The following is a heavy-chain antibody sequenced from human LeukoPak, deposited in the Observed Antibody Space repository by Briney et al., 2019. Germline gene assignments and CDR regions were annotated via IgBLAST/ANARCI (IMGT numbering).Heavy chain of an antibody. Sequence: GGSLRLSCAASGFTFSSYWMSWVRQAPGKGLEWVTFIRYDGKSQSYADSVRDRFTTSRDNSQNTMYLQMGGLRPEDTAVYYCAATYFGSYYRLDYWGQGIQVIVSS. J-gene: IGHJ4*02. V-gene: IGHV3-30*02. D-gene: IGHD1-26*01. CDR3: AATYFGSYYRLDY. CDR1: GFTFSSYW. CDR2: IRYDGKSQ.